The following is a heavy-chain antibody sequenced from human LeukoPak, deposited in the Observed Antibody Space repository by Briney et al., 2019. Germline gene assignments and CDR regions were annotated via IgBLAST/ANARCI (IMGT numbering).Heavy chain of an antibody. J-gene: IGHJ6*02. D-gene: IGHD3-22*01. Sequence: SVKVSCKASGYTFTSYGISWVRQAPGRGLEWMGRIIPILGIANYAQKFQGRVTITADKSTSTAYMELSSLRSEDTAVYYCARGAYYYDSSGYTSYGMDVWGQGTTVTVSS. CDR3: ARGAYYYDSSGYTSYGMDV. V-gene: IGHV1-69*04. CDR1: GYTFTSYG. CDR2: IIPILGIA.